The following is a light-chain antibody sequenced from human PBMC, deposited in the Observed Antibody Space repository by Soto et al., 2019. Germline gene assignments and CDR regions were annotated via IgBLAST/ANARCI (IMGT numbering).Light chain of an antibody. CDR2: EVS. V-gene: IGLV2-23*02. J-gene: IGLJ1*01. CDR3: CSYAGSTTFYV. CDR1: SSDVGSYNL. Sequence: QSVLTQPASVSGSPGQSITISCTGTSSDVGSYNLVSWYQQHPGKAPKLMIYEVSKRPSGVSNRFSGSKSANTASLTISGLQAEDEADYYCCSYAGSTTFYVFGTGTKPTVL.